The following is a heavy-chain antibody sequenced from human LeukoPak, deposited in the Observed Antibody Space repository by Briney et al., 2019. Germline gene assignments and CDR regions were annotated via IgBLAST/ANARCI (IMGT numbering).Heavy chain of an antibody. D-gene: IGHD3-3*01. CDR1: GGSISSSSYY. CDR2: IYYSGST. CDR3: AITYYDFWSGYTIFDY. J-gene: IGHJ4*02. V-gene: IGHV4-39*01. Sequence: PSETLSLTCTVSGGSISSSSYYWGWIRQPPGKGLEWIGSIYYSGSTYYNPSLKSRVTISVDKSQNQFSLKLSSVTAADTAVYYCAITYYDFWSGYTIFDYWGQGTLVTVSS.